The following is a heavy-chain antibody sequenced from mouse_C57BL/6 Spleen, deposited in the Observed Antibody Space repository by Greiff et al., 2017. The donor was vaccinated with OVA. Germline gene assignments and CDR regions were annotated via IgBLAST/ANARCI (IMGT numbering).Heavy chain of an antibody. CDR1: GYAFSSYW. V-gene: IGHV1-80*01. J-gene: IGHJ2*01. CDR2: IYPGDGDT. Sequence: VQLKESGAELVKPGASVKISCKASGYAFSSYWMNWVKQRPGKGLEWIGQIYPGDGDTNYNGKFKGKATLTADKSSSTAYMQLSSLTSEDSAVYFCASSSYVYFDYWGQGTTLTVSS. CDR3: ASSSYVYFDY. D-gene: IGHD1-1*01.